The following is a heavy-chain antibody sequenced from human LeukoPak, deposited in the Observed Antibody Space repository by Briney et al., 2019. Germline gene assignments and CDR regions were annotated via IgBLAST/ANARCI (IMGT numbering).Heavy chain of an antibody. D-gene: IGHD3-22*01. CDR3: ARQIYSSGYYVGY. CDR2: IYYSGST. Sequence: SETLSLTCTVSGGSISSSSYYWGWIRQPPGKGLEWIGSIYYSGSTYYNPSLKSRVTISVDTSKNQFSLKLSSVTAADTAVYYCARQIYSSGYYVGYWGQGTLVTVSS. J-gene: IGHJ4*02. V-gene: IGHV4-39*01. CDR1: GGSISSSSYY.